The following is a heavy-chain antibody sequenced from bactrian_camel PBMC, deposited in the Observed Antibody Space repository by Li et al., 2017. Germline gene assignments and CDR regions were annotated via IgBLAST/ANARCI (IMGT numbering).Heavy chain of an antibody. CDR2: FDADGST. V-gene: IGHV3S53*01. D-gene: IGHD1*01. CDR1: VSFYSTTC. J-gene: IGHJ4*01. Sequence: HVQLVESGGGSVQAGGSLRLSCAASVSFYSTTCMGWFRQAPGKEREGVAAFDADGSTSYADSVKGRFTISKDNPKSTLYLQMSSLKPEDSAMYYCAAEEQTSGCARYLMRPDWFDYRGQGTQVTVS. CDR3: AAEEQTSGCARYLMRPDWFDY.